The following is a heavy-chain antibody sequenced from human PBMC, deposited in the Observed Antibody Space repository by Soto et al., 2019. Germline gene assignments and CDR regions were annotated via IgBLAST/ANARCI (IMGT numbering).Heavy chain of an antibody. V-gene: IGHV1-2*02. D-gene: IGHD6-13*01. J-gene: IGHJ4*02. Sequence: QVQLVQSGAEVKKPGASVKVSCKASGYTFTGYYMHWVRQAPGQGLEWMGWINPNSGGTNYAQKLQGRVTMTTDTSTSTAYMELWSLRSDDTAVYYCAGRRGAAAGMSDWDYWGQGTLVTVSS. CDR2: INPNSGGT. CDR3: AGRRGAAAGMSDWDY. CDR1: GYTFTGYY.